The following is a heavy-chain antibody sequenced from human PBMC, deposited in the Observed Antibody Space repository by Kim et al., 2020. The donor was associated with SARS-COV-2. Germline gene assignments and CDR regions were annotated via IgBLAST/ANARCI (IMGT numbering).Heavy chain of an antibody. Sequence: SVKVSCKASGGTFSSYAISWVRQAPGQGLEWMGGIIPIFGTANYAQKFQGRVTITADESTSTAYMELSSLRSEDTAVYYCARGGYYGSGSYWWFDPWGQGTLVTVSS. D-gene: IGHD3-10*01. CDR3: ARGGYYGSGSYWWFDP. J-gene: IGHJ5*02. V-gene: IGHV1-69*13. CDR1: GGTFSSYA. CDR2: IIPIFGTA.